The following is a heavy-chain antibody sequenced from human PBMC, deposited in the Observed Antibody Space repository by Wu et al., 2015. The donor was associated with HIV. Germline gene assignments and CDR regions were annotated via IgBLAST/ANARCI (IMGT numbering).Heavy chain of an antibody. J-gene: IGHJ3*02. Sequence: QVQLVQSGAEVKKPGASVKVSCKASGYTFTGYYMHWVRQAPGQGLEWMGWINPNSGGTNYAQKFQGRVTMTRDTSISTAYMELSRLRSDDTAVYYCARDLDSSSWVVGAFDIWGQGTMVTVSS. D-gene: IGHD6-6*01. CDR3: ARDLDSSSWVVGAFDI. CDR1: GYTFTGYY. V-gene: IGHV1-2*02. CDR2: INPNSGGT.